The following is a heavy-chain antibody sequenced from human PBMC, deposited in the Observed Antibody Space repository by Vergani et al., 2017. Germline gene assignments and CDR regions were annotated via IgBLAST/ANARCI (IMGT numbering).Heavy chain of an antibody. CDR2: ISGDGGST. J-gene: IGHJ5*02. CDR1: GFTFDDYA. V-gene: IGHV3-43*02. Sequence: EVQLVESGGGVVQPGGSLRLSCAASGFTFDDYAMHWVRQAPGKGLEWVSLISGDGGSTYYADSVKGRFTISRDNSKNSLYLQMNSLRTEDTALYYCAKDLDSPAAIEGGYNWFDPWGQGTLVTVSS. CDR3: AKDLDSPAAIEGGYNWFDP. D-gene: IGHD2-2*01.